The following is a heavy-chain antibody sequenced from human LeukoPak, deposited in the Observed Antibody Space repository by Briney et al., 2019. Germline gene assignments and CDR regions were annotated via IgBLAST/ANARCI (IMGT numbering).Heavy chain of an antibody. CDR3: AKPLNYYGSGSYRDHAFDI. CDR1: GFTFISYG. CDR2: ISGSGGST. V-gene: IGHV3-23*01. D-gene: IGHD3-10*01. Sequence: GALRLSCAASGFTFISYGMSWVRQAPGKGLEWVSAISGSGGSTYYADSVKGRFTISRDNSKNTLYLQMNSLRAEDTAVYYCAKPLNYYGSGSYRDHAFDIWGQGTMVTVSS. J-gene: IGHJ3*02.